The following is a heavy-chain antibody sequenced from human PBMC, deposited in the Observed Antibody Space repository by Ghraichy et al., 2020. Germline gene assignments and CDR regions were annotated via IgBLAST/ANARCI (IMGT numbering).Heavy chain of an antibody. CDR3: ASGEDGSGSYPPRGYFDL. CDR2: INPNSGGT. V-gene: IGHV1-2*02. J-gene: IGHJ2*01. Sequence: ASVKVSCKASGYTFTGYYMHWVRQAPGQGLEWMGWINPNSGGTNYAQKFQGRVTMTRDTSISTAYMELSRLRSDDTAVYYCASGEDGSGSYPPRGYFDLWGRGTLVTVSS. CDR1: GYTFTGYY. D-gene: IGHD3-10*01.